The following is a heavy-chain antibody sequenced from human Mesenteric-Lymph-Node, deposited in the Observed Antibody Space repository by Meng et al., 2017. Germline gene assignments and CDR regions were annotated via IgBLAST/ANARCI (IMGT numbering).Heavy chain of an antibody. J-gene: IGHJ6*02. Sequence: ASVKVSCKASGYTFTSYGISWVRQAPGQGLEWMGWISAYNGNTNYAQKLQGRVTMTTDTSTSTAYMELRSLRSDDTAVYYCARDWGWVFYYYYGMDVWGQGTTVTVSS. CDR2: ISAYNGNT. CDR1: GYTFTSYG. CDR3: ARDWGWVFYYYYGMDV. V-gene: IGHV1-18*01. D-gene: IGHD3-16*01.